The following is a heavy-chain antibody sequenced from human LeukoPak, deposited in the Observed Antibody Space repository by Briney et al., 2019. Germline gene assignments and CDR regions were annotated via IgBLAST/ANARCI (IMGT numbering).Heavy chain of an antibody. CDR3: ARLHPAVINWFDP. V-gene: IGHV4-38-2*02. Sequence: SETLSLTCTVSGSSITSVYYWSWIRQSPGKGLEWVGTIYHTGITYHNPSLKSRVTISMDTSKSQFSLKVNSATAADTAIYYCARLHPAVINWFDPWGQGTLVTVSS. J-gene: IGHJ5*02. CDR1: GSSITSVYY. D-gene: IGHD2-21*01. CDR2: IYHTGIT.